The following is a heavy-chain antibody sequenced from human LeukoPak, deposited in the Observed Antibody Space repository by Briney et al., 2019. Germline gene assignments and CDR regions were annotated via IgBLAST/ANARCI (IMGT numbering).Heavy chain of an antibody. CDR3: TKDRFDYDSSGYPYDV. V-gene: IGHV3-53*01. J-gene: IGHJ3*01. CDR1: GFTVSSNY. Sequence: GGSLRLSCAASGFTVSSNYMSWVRQAPGKGLEWVSVIYSGGSTYYADSVKGRFTISRDNSKNTLYLQMNSLRAEDTAVYYCTKDRFDYDSSGYPYDVWGQGTMVTLSS. CDR2: IYSGGST. D-gene: IGHD3-22*01.